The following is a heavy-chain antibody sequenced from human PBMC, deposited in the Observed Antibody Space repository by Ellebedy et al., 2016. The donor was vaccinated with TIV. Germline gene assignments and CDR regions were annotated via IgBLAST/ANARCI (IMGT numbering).Heavy chain of an antibody. CDR2: IYYSGRT. V-gene: IGHV4-31*03. D-gene: IGHD4-17*01. CDR1: GTPISNGGYY. Sequence: SETLSPTCTLSGTPISNGGYYWGWIRQHPGKGLEWIGHIYYSGRTSYSPSLESRLTIAVDTSLNQFALNLTYVTAADTAIYLCVRDYHDYGVDAFDVWGPGTMVTVSS. J-gene: IGHJ3*01. CDR3: VRDYHDYGVDAFDV.